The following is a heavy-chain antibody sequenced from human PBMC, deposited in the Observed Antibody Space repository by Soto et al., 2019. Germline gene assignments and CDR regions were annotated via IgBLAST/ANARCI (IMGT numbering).Heavy chain of an antibody. D-gene: IGHD3-22*01. V-gene: IGHV3-53*01. CDR2: IYSGGST. Sequence: GFTVSSNYMSWVRQAPGKGLEWVSHIYSGGSTNYADSVKGRFTISRDNSKNTLYLQMNSLRAEDTAVYYCSRNYYDSGVGFDYWGQGTLVTVSS. CDR1: GFTVSSNY. CDR3: SRNYYDSGVGFDY. J-gene: IGHJ4*02.